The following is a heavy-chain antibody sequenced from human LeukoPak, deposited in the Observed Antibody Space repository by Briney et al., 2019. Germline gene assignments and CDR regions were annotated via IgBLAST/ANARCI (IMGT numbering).Heavy chain of an antibody. V-gene: IGHV3-30*18. Sequence: GGSLRLSCAASGFTFSSYGMHWVRQAPGKGLEWVAVISYDGNNKYYADSVKGRFTISRDNSKNTLYLQMNSLRAEDTAVYYCAKGFNSWIQLWSFDYWGQGTLVTVSS. CDR2: ISYDGNNK. CDR1: GFTFSSYG. J-gene: IGHJ4*02. D-gene: IGHD5-18*01. CDR3: AKGFNSWIQLWSFDY.